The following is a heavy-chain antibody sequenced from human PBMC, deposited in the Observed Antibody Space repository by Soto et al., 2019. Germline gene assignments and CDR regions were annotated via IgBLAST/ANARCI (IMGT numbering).Heavy chain of an antibody. D-gene: IGHD2-15*01. CDR3: ARAGYCSGASFYGFEY. J-gene: IGHJ4*02. V-gene: IGHV1-69*06. Sequence: QVQLVQSGAEVKKPGSSVKVSCKASGDTFSSYAFSWVRQAPGQGLEWMGGIIPIFGTPKYAQKFQGRVTITADKSTSTAYMELSSLRSEDTAVYYCARAGYCSGASFYGFEYWGQGTLVTVSS. CDR2: IIPIFGTP. CDR1: GDTFSSYA.